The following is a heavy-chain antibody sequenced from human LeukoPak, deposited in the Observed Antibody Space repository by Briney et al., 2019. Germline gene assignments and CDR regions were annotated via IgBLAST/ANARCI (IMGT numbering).Heavy chain of an antibody. D-gene: IGHD2-8*01. J-gene: IGHJ4*01. Sequence: SETLSLTCAVYGGSFSGYYWSWIRQPPGKGLEWIGEINHSGSTNYNPSLKSRVTISVDTSKNQFSLKLSSVTAADTAGDYGAGGKRQRMLKFPQWGQGTLVTVSS. CDR2: INHSGST. CDR1: GGSFSGYY. V-gene: IGHV4-34*01. CDR3: AGGKRQRMLKFPQ.